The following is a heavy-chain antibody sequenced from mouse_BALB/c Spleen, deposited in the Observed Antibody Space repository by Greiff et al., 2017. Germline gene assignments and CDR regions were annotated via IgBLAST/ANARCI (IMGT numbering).Heavy chain of an antibody. Sequence: EVQRVESGGGLVQPGGSLKLSCAASGFTFSSYGMSWVRQTPDKRLELVATINSNGGSTYYPDSVKGRFTISRDNAKNTLYLQMGSLKSEDTAMYYCAFPTTAMDYWGQGTSVTVSS. D-gene: IGHD2-12*01. V-gene: IGHV5-6-3*01. CDR2: INSNGGST. CDR1: GFTFSSYG. CDR3: AFPTTAMDY. J-gene: IGHJ4*01.